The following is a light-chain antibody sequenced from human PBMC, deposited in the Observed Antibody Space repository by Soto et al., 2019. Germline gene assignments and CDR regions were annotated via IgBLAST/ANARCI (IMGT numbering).Light chain of an antibody. CDR2: DAS. CDR3: QQYDNLLPLT. V-gene: IGKV1-33*01. CDR1: QDISNY. Sequence: DIQMTQSPSSLSASVGDRVTITCQASQDISNYLNWYQQKPGKAPKLLIYDASNLETGAPSRFSGSGSGTDFTFTISSLQPEDIATYYCQQYDNLLPLTFGGGTKVEIK. J-gene: IGKJ4*01.